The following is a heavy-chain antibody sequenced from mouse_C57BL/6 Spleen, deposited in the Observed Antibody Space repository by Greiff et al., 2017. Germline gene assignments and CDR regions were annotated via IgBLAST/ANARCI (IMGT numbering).Heavy chain of an antibody. J-gene: IGHJ2*01. CDR2: INPNNGGT. D-gene: IGHD1-1*01. Sequence: VQLQQSGPELVKPGASVKISCKASGYTFTDYYMNWVKQSHGKSLEWIGDINPNNGGTSYNQKFKGKATLTVDKSSSTAYMELRSLTSEDSAVYYCARSGITTVLANYFDYWGQGTTLTVSS. V-gene: IGHV1-26*01. CDR3: ARSGITTVLANYFDY. CDR1: GYTFTDYY.